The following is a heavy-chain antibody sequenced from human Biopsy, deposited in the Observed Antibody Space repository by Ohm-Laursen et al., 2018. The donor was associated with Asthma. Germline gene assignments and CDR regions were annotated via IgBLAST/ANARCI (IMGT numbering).Heavy chain of an antibody. D-gene: IGHD1-1*01. CDR3: VRDGTDDAFDI. CDR2: ISKDASTQ. V-gene: IGHV3-30*01. J-gene: IGHJ3*02. CDR1: GFSFSNFA. Sequence: SLRLSCAAFGFSFSNFAIHWDRQAPGKGLEWVGVISKDASTQDYADSVKGRFTMARDNSKNTLDLQMNSLREEDTAVYYCVRDGTDDAFDIWGQGTVVSVSS.